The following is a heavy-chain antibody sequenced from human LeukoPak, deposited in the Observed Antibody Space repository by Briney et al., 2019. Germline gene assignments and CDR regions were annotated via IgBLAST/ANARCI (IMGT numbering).Heavy chain of an antibody. J-gene: IGHJ4*02. Sequence: PSETLSLTCTVSGGSISSFYWNWIRQPPGKALEWIGHIHYTGNHNYNPSLKSRVTISVDTSKNQFSLYLSSVTAADTAVYYCAISTLIAPEFDSWGQGTLVTVSS. CDR3: AISTLIAPEFDS. V-gene: IGHV4-59*01. CDR2: IHYTGNH. D-gene: IGHD2-21*01. CDR1: GGSISSFY.